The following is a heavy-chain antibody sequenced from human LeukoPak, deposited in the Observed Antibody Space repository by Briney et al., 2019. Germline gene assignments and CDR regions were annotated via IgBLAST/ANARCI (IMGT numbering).Heavy chain of an antibody. Sequence: GASVKVSCKASGGTFSSYAISWVRQAPGQGLEWMGWISAYNGNTNYAQKLQGRVTMTTDTSTSTAYMELRSLRSDDTAVYYCASSMYSSSWKGYYFDYWGQGTLVTVSS. D-gene: IGHD6-13*01. CDR3: ASSMYSSSWKGYYFDY. CDR1: GGTFSSYA. V-gene: IGHV1-18*01. J-gene: IGHJ4*02. CDR2: ISAYNGNT.